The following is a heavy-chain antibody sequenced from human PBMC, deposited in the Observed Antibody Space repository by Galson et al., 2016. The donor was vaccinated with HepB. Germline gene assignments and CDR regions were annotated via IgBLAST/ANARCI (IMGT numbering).Heavy chain of an antibody. CDR2: ISASGGST. Sequence: SLRLSCAASGFTFSNYTMSWVRQAPGKGLEWVSGISASGGSTHYADSVKGRFIISRDNSKNTVYLQMNSLRAEDTAVYYCAKSGLTVATFHYWGQGTLGTVSS. J-gene: IGHJ4*02. CDR3: AKSGLTVATFHY. D-gene: IGHD5-12*01. V-gene: IGHV3-23*01. CDR1: GFTFSNYT.